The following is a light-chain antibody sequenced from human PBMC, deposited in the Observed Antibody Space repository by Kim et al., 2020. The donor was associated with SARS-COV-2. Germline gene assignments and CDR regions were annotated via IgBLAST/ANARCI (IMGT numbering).Light chain of an antibody. V-gene: IGLV6-57*03. J-gene: IGLJ3*02. CDR3: QSYDDSSRV. CDR1: GGNIANSY. CDR2: EDK. Sequence: GETMAIAGTHSGGNIANSYVQWYQQRPGSAPTTVIYEDKRRPSGVPDRFSGSIDTSSSSASLTISGLKTEDEADYYCQSYDDSSRVFGGGTRLTVL.